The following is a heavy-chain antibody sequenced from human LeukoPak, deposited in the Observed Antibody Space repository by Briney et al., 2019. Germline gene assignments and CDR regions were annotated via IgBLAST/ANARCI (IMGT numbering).Heavy chain of an antibody. J-gene: IGHJ4*02. CDR3: ARQGSVGATPLDY. V-gene: IGHV4-39*01. CDR2: IYYSGSA. CDR1: GGSISSSSYY. D-gene: IGHD1-26*01. Sequence: LETLSLTCTVSGGSISSSSYYWGWIRQPPGKGLEWIGSIYYSGSASYSPSLKSRVTISVDTSKNQFSLNLSSVTAADTAVYYCARQGSVGATPLDYWGQGILVTVSS.